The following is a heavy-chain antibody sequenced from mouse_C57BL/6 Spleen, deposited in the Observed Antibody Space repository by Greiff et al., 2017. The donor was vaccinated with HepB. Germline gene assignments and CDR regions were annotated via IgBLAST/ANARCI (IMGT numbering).Heavy chain of an antibody. V-gene: IGHV1-69*01. CDR1: GYTFTSYW. J-gene: IGHJ1*03. CDR3: ARGLRSGYFDV. Sequence: VQLQQPGAELVMPGASVKLSCKASGYTFTSYWMHWVKQRPGQGLEWIGEIDPSDSYTNYNQKFKGKSTLTVDKSSSTAYMQLSSLTSEDSAVYYCARGLRSGYFDVWGTGTTVTVSS. D-gene: IGHD1-1*01. CDR2: IDPSDSYT.